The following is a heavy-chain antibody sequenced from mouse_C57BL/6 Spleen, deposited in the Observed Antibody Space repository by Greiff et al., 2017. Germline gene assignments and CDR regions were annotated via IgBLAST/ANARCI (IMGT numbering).Heavy chain of an antibody. Sequence: VKLQESGPGLVQPSQSLSITCTVSGFSLTSYGVHWVRQSPGKGLEWLGVIWSGGSTDYNAAFISRLSISKDNSKSQVFFKMNSLQADDTAIYYCAGYDCYYGGVFYAMDYWGQGTSVTVSS. V-gene: IGHV2-2*01. CDR2: IWSGGST. CDR1: GFSLTSYG. J-gene: IGHJ4*01. CDR3: AGYDCYYGGVFYAMDY. D-gene: IGHD2-3*01.